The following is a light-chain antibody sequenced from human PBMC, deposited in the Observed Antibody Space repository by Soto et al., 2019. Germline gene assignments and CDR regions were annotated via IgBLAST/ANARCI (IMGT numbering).Light chain of an antibody. V-gene: IGKV3-20*01. CDR2: DAS. CDR1: QTVRNNY. Sequence: EFVLTQSPGTLSLSPGERATLSCRASQTVRNNYLAWYQQKPGQAPRLLIYDASSRATGIPDRFSGGGSGTDFTLTISSLQSEDFAVYYCQQYNTWPPITFGQGTRLEIK. CDR3: QQYNTWPPIT. J-gene: IGKJ5*01.